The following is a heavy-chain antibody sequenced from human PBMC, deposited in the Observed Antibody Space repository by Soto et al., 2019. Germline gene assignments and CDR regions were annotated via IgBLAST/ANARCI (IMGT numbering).Heavy chain of an antibody. CDR1: GFTFSSYG. Sequence: QVQLVESGGGVVQPGRSLRLSCAASGFTFSSYGMHWVRQAPGKGLEWVAVIWYDGSNKYYADSVKGRFTISRDNSKNTLYLQMNSLRAEDTAVYYCARDQGGVSVYYDAFDIWGQGTMVTVSS. J-gene: IGHJ3*02. CDR3: ARDQGGVSVYYDAFDI. D-gene: IGHD3-16*01. V-gene: IGHV3-33*01. CDR2: IWYDGSNK.